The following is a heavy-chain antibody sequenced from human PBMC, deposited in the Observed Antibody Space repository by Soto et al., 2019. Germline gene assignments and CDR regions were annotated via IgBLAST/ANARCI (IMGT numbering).Heavy chain of an antibody. D-gene: IGHD2-2*01. CDR1: GYSFYNFW. Sequence: GESLKISCKGSGYSFYNFWIAWVRQTPGKGLELMGIIYPGDSDTRYSPSFQGQVTISADKSISTAYLQWGSLKASDTAVYYCATLRESTTSALDFWGQGTLVTVSS. J-gene: IGHJ4*02. V-gene: IGHV5-51*01. CDR3: ATLRESTTSALDF. CDR2: IYPGDSDT.